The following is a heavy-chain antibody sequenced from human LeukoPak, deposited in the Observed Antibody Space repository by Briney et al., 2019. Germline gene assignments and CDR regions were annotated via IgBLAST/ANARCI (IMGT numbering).Heavy chain of an antibody. Sequence: GGSLRLSCAASGFTFSSYEMNWVRQAPGKGLEWLSYITSGGSTIYYADSVKGRFTISRDNAKNSLYLQMNSLRAGDTAVYYCARSSYFDCWGRGTLVAVSS. V-gene: IGHV3-48*03. CDR1: GFTFSSYE. CDR3: ARSSYFDC. D-gene: IGHD1-26*01. J-gene: IGHJ4*02. CDR2: ITSGGSTI.